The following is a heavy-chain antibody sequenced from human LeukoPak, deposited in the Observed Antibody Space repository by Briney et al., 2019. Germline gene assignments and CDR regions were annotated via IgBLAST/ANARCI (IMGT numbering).Heavy chain of an antibody. V-gene: IGHV3-7*03. CDR1: GFTFSTYW. CDR3: ARVVAGRFDI. CDR2: INQDGSDK. D-gene: IGHD6-19*01. Sequence: TGGSLRLSCAASGFTFSTYWMTWVRQAPGRGLEWVANINQDGSDKYFVDSVKGRFTISRDNAKNSLYLQMNSLRDEDTAVYYCARVVAGRFDIWGQGTMVTVSS. J-gene: IGHJ3*02.